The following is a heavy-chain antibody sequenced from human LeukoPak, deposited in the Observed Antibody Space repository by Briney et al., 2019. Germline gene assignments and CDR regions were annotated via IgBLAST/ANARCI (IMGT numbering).Heavy chain of an antibody. Sequence: GGSLRLSCAASGFTFSDYYMSWIRQAPGKGLEWASYISSSGSTIYYADSVKGRFTISRDNAKNSLYLQMNSLRAEDTAVYYCASREVRGVIRDYWGQGTLVTVSS. D-gene: IGHD3-10*01. J-gene: IGHJ4*02. CDR3: ASREVRGVIRDY. CDR1: GFTFSDYY. CDR2: ISSSGSTI. V-gene: IGHV3-11*01.